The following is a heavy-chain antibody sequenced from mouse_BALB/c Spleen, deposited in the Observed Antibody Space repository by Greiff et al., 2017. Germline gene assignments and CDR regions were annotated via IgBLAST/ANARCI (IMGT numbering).Heavy chain of an antibody. V-gene: IGHV5-17*02. CDR2: ISSGSSTI. J-gene: IGHJ4*01. Sequence: EVKLMESGGGLAQPGGSRKLSCAASGFTFSSFGMHWVRQAPEKGLEWVAYISSGSSTIYYADTVKGRFTISRDNPKNTLFLQMTSLRSEDTAMYYCARSRDYDYDGAMDYWGQGTSVTVSS. D-gene: IGHD2-4*01. CDR3: ARSRDYDYDGAMDY. CDR1: GFTFSSFG.